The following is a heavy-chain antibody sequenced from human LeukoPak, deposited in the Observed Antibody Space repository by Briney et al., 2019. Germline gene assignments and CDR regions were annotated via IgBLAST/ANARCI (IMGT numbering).Heavy chain of an antibody. V-gene: IGHV3-30*01. J-gene: IGHJ4*02. CDR1: GFTFSSYA. CDR3: ARAPRLTYYDILTGYLDAYFDY. D-gene: IGHD3-9*01. CDR2: ISYDGSNK. Sequence: GGSLRLFCAASGFTFSSYAMHWVRQAPGKGLEWVAVISYDGSNKYYADSVKGRFTISRDNSKNTLYLQMNSLRAEDTAVYYCARAPRLTYYDILTGYLDAYFDYWGQGTLVTVSS.